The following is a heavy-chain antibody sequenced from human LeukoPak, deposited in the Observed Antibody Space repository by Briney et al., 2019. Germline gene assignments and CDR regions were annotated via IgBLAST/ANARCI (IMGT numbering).Heavy chain of an antibody. Sequence: SETLSLTCGVSGYSISRGYYWAWIRQPPGKGLEWIGTIYHTGSTYYTPSLGSRVTISVDTSKNEFSLNLNSVTAADTAVYYCARAGWIITSGIDYWGQGALITVSS. V-gene: IGHV4-38-2*01. D-gene: IGHD3-10*01. CDR3: ARAGWIITSGIDY. J-gene: IGHJ4*02. CDR1: GYSISRGYY. CDR2: IYHTGST.